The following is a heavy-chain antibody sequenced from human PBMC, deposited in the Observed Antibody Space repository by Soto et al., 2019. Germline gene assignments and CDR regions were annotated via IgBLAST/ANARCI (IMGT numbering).Heavy chain of an antibody. J-gene: IGHJ4*02. CDR1: SYTFCSYS. V-gene: IGHV3-23*01. Sequence: GGSQRLACAASSYTFCSYSMNGVRKAPGKGLEWVSAISGSGDSTYYADSVKGRFTISRDNSKNTLYLQINSLTAEDTAVYYCFITGYSSGWYPSDYWGQGNQVTVSS. CDR2: ISGSGDST. D-gene: IGHD6-19*01. CDR3: FITGYSSGWYPSDY.